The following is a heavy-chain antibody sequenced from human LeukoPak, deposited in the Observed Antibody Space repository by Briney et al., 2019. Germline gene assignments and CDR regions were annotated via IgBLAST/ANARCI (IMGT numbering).Heavy chain of an antibody. CDR1: DFIFSTYA. V-gene: IGHV3-21*01. J-gene: IGHJ3*02. Sequence: GGSLRLSCAASDFIFSTYAMNWVRQAPGKWLEWVSSISSSSSYIFYADSVKGRFTISRDNAKNSLYLQMNSLRAEDTAVYYCARVALSMGENGFDIWGQGTMVTVSS. CDR2: ISSSSSYI. CDR3: ARVALSMGENGFDI. D-gene: IGHD2/OR15-2a*01.